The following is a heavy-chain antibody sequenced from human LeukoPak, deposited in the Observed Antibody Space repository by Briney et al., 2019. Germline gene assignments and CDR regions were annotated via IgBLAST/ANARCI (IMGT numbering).Heavy chain of an antibody. D-gene: IGHD6-13*01. Sequence: ASVEVSCKASGYTFTSYAMHWVRQAPGQRLEWMGWISAYNGNTNYAQKLQGRVTMTTDTSTSTAYMELRSLRSDDTAVYYCAREGGEQQLGLFDYWGQGTLVTVSS. CDR2: ISAYNGNT. CDR1: GYTFTSYA. CDR3: AREGGEQQLGLFDY. V-gene: IGHV1-18*01. J-gene: IGHJ4*02.